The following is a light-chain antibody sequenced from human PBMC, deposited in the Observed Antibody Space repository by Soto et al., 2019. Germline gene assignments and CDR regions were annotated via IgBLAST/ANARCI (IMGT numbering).Light chain of an antibody. J-gene: IGKJ2*01. Sequence: EIVLTQSPATLSLSPGARATLSCRASPSVSSYLAWYKQKPAQAHRLLIYDASNPATGIPARFSGSGSGTDFTLTISSLEPEDFAVYYCQQRSNWPPYTFGQGTKLEIK. CDR3: QQRSNWPPYT. V-gene: IGKV3-11*01. CDR1: PSVSSY. CDR2: DAS.